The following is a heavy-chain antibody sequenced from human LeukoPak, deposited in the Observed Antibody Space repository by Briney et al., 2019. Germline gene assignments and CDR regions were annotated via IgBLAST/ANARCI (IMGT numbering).Heavy chain of an antibody. CDR2: IYSGGST. Sequence: GGSLRLSCAASGFTVSSNYMSWVRQAPGKGLEWVSVIYSGGSTYYADSVKGRFTISRDNSKNTLYLQMNSLRAEDTAVYYCARDRRFGSATPYGMDVWGQGTTVTVSS. CDR3: ARDRRFGSATPYGMDV. J-gene: IGHJ6*02. CDR1: GFTVSSNY. V-gene: IGHV3-53*01. D-gene: IGHD2-2*01.